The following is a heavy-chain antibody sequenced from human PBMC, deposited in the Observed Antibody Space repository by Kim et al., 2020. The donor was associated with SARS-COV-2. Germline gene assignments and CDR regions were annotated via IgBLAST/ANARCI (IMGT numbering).Heavy chain of an antibody. V-gene: IGHV4-39*02. CDR2: NSYSGTT. CDR3: GRRDVVAWAPVG. CDR1: GGSIGSSTYY. J-gene: IGHJ6*01. D-gene: IGHD2-15*01. Sequence: SETLSLTCTVSGGSIGSSTYYWDWHRQPPGKGLEGIRSNSYSGTTYQNPTRKVRMTIAVATYKNHLSLSLGSVAAAGAAECACGRRDVVAWAPVGWG.